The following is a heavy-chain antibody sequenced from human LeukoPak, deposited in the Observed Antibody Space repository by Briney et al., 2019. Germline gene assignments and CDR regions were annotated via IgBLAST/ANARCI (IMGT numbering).Heavy chain of an antibody. CDR1: GGSISSSSYY. J-gene: IGHJ3*02. Sequence: SETLSLTCTVSGGSISSSSYYWGWIRQPPGKGPEWIGSIYYSGSTYYNPSLKSRVTISVDTSKNQFSLQLNSVTPEDTAVYYCARDDWNDAGDAFDIWGQGTMVTVSS. CDR3: ARDDWNDAGDAFDI. D-gene: IGHD1-1*01. CDR2: IYYSGST. V-gene: IGHV4-39*02.